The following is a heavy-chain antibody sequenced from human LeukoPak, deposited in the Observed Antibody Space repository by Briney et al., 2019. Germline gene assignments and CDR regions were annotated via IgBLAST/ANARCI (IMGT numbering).Heavy chain of an antibody. V-gene: IGHV1-2*02. CDR3: ARGREFGYWFDP. CDR2: INPNTGGT. CDR1: GYTFTGYY. Sequence: ASVKVSCKASGYTFTGYYMHWVRQAPGQGLEWMGWINPNTGGTKYAQNFQGRVTMTRDMSISTAYMELSRLRSDDTAVYFCARGREFGYWFDPWGQGTLVTVSS. D-gene: IGHD3-10*01. J-gene: IGHJ5*02.